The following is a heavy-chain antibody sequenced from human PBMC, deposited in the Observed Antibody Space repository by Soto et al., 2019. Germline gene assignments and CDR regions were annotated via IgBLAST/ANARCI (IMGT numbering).Heavy chain of an antibody. D-gene: IGHD4-4*01. CDR3: ARVGPSNYDSFDF. Sequence: PGGSLRLSYAASGFTFSDHYMDWVRQAPGKGLEWVGRIRNKVNSYTTEYAASVKGRFTISRDDSKNSLHLQMNSLKTEDTAVYYCARVGPSNYDSFDFWGHGTSVTVSS. V-gene: IGHV3-72*01. J-gene: IGHJ4*01. CDR1: GFTFSDHY. CDR2: IRNKVNSYTT.